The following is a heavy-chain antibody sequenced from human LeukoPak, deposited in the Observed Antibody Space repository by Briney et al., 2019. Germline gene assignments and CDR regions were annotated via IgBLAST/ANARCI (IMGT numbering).Heavy chain of an antibody. CDR2: INSDGSST. Sequence: PGGSLRLSCAASGFTFSSYWMHWIRQAPGKGLVWVSRINSDGSSTSYADSVKGRFTISRDNAKNTLYLQMNSLRAEDTAVYYCAREPLGRAVGWDYWGQGSLVTVSS. CDR3: AREPLGRAVGWDY. J-gene: IGHJ4*02. D-gene: IGHD4-23*01. V-gene: IGHV3-74*01. CDR1: GFTFSSYW.